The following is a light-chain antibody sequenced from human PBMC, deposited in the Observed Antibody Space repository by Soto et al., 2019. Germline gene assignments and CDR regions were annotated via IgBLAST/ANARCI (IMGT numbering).Light chain of an antibody. V-gene: IGKV3-20*01. Sequence: VLTQSPGTLSLSPGERATLSCRASQTVNSNYLARYQQKPGQAPRLLIYGASSRATGIPDRFSGSGSGTDFTLTISRLEPEDFAVYYCQQYGSSVSYTFGQGTKLEIK. J-gene: IGKJ2*01. CDR2: GAS. CDR1: QTVNSNY. CDR3: QQYGSSVSYT.